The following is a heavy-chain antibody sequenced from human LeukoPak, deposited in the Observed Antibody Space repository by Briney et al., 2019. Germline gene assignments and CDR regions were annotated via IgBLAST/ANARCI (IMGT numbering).Heavy chain of an antibody. CDR2: IKQDGSEK. CDR1: GFTFSSYS. J-gene: IGHJ4*02. Sequence: GGSLRLSCAASGFTFSSYSMNWVRQAPGKGLEWVANIKQDGSEKYYVDSVRGRFTISRDNAKNSLYLQMNSLRAEDTAVYYCASPGYNSVWSFDYWGQGTLVTVSS. V-gene: IGHV3-7*01. CDR3: ASPGYNSVWSFDY. D-gene: IGHD6-19*01.